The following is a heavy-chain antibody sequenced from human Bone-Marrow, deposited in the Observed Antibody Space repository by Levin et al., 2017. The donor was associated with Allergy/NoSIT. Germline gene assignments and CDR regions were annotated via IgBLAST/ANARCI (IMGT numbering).Heavy chain of an antibody. J-gene: IGHJ4*02. Sequence: SETLSLTCTVSGGSISNSYWIWIRQSPGNGLEWIGYISDSGCTKYFPSLKSRVTMSLDTSKSQFSLNLSSVTAADTAMYFCARAPGGYGYFDFWGQGTLVSVSS. D-gene: IGHD5-12*01. CDR2: ISDSGCT. V-gene: IGHV4-59*01. CDR3: ARAPGGYGYFDF. CDR1: GGSISNSY.